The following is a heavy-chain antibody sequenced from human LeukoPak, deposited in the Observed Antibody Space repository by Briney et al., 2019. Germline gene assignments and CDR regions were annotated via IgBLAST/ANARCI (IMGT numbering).Heavy chain of an antibody. CDR3: ARRAIAAASHFDY. D-gene: IGHD6-13*01. CDR2: IIPIFGTA. CDR1: GGTFSSYA. V-gene: IGHV1-69*13. Sequence: GASVKVSCKASGGTFSSYAISWVRQAPGQGLEWMGGIIPIFGTANYAQKFQGRVTITADESTSTAYMELSSLRSEDTAVYYCARRAIAAASHFDYWGQGTLVTVSS. J-gene: IGHJ4*02.